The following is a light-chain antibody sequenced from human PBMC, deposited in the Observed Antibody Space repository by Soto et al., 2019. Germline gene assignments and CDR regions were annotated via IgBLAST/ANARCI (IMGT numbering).Light chain of an antibody. CDR3: QQYGSSPWT. CDR1: QSVSSY. V-gene: IGKV3-20*01. CDR2: DAS. J-gene: IGKJ1*01. Sequence: EIVLTQSPATLSLSPAARAPLXCRASQSVSSYLAWYQQKPGQAPRLLIYDASNRATGIPARFSGSGSGTDFTLTISRLEPEDFAVYYCQQYGSSPWTFGQGTKVDIK.